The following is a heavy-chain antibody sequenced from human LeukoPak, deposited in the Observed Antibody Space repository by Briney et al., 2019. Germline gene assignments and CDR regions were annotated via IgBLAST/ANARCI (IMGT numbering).Heavy chain of an antibody. CDR3: TIRYYDILTGYYRPDY. J-gene: IGHJ4*02. CDR2: IKSKTDGGTT. CDR1: GFTFRNSA. V-gene: IGHV3-15*01. Sequence: PGGSLRLSCAASGFTFRNSAMSWVRQAPGKGLEWVGRIKSKTDGGTTDYAAPVKGRFTISRDDSKNTLYLQMNSLKTEDTAVYYCTIRYYDILTGYYRPDYWGQGTLVTVSS. D-gene: IGHD3-9*01.